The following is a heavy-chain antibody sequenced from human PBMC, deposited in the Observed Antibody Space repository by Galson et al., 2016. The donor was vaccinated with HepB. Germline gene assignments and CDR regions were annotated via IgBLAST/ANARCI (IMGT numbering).Heavy chain of an antibody. CDR3: ARVGDDNNTWIQLWSNYYYYGMDV. CDR2: IYSDGRP. D-gene: IGHD5-18*01. Sequence: SLRLSCAASGLIVSANYLTWVRQAPGKGLEGVSVIYSDGRPYYSDSVRGRFTISRDNAKNTVYLQMNSLRAEDTAVYYCARVGDDNNTWIQLWSNYYYYGMDVWGQGTTVTVSS. V-gene: IGHV3-53*05. CDR1: GLIVSANY. J-gene: IGHJ6*02.